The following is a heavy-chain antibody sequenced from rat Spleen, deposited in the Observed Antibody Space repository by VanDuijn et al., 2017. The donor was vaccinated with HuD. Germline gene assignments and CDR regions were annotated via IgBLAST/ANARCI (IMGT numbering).Heavy chain of an antibody. CDR1: GFLLTSNG. J-gene: IGHJ3*01. V-gene: IGHV2S12*01. D-gene: IGHD1-4*01. Sequence: QVHLKESGPGLVQSSQTLSLTCTVSGFLLTSNGISWVRQPPGEGLEWIAAISTGGNTYYNSALSSRLSISRDTSKSQVFLKVDSLQTEDTATYFCTRESLPGFNSHWFLSWGQGTLVTVSS. CDR3: TRESLPGFNSHWFLS. CDR2: ISTGGNT.